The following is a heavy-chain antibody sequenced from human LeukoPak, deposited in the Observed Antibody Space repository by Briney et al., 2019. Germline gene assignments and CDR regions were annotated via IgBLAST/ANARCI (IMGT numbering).Heavy chain of an antibody. D-gene: IGHD1-20*01. J-gene: IGHJ6*02. CDR1: GFSFSSYA. CDR3: ARVGNNWNDGDYYYYYGMDV. Sequence: GGSLRLSCAASGFSFSSYAMSWVRQAPGKGLEWVSGISGSGGSTYYADSVKGRFTISRDNSKNTLYLQMNSLRAEDTAVYYCARVGNNWNDGDYYYYYGMDVWGQGTTVTVSS. CDR2: ISGSGGST. V-gene: IGHV3-23*01.